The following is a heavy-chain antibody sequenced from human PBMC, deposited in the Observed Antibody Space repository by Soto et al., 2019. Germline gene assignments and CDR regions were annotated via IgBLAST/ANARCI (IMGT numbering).Heavy chain of an antibody. J-gene: IGHJ6*02. D-gene: IGHD2-2*01. CDR1: GGSISSGGYS. Sequence: TLSLTCAVSGGSISSGGYSWSWIRQPPGKGLEWIGYIYHSGSTYYNPSLKSRVTISVDRSKNQFSLKLSSVTAADTAVYYCAREAGYCSSTSCYGIHYGMDVWGQGTTVTVSS. CDR2: IYHSGST. CDR3: AREAGYCSSTSCYGIHYGMDV. V-gene: IGHV4-30-2*01.